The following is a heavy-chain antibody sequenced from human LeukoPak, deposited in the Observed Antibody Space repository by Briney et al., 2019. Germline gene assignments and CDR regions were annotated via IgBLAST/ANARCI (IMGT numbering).Heavy chain of an antibody. CDR2: IVPIFGTA. V-gene: IGHV1-69*13. J-gene: IGHJ4*02. Sequence: GASVKVSCKASGGTFSSYAISWARQAPGQGLEWMGGIVPIFGTANYAQKFQGRVTITADESTSTAYMELRSLRSDDTAVYYCARDGDFWSGYKGSFDYWGQGTLVTVSS. D-gene: IGHD3-3*01. CDR1: GGTFSSYA. CDR3: ARDGDFWSGYKGSFDY.